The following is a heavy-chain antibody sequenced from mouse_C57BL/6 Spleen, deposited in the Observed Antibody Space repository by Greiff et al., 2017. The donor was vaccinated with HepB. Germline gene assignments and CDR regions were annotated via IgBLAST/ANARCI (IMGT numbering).Heavy chain of an antibody. CDR1: GYTFTSYW. CDR3: ARYSSAMDY. CDR2: IDPSDSYT. D-gene: IGHD1-1*01. Sequence: VKLQQSGAELVMPGASVKLSCKASGYTFTSYWMHWVKQRPGQGLEWIGEIDPSDSYTNYNQKFKGKSTMTVDKSSSTAYMQLSSLTSEDSAVYYCARYSSAMDYWGQGTSVTVSS. V-gene: IGHV1-69*01. J-gene: IGHJ4*01.